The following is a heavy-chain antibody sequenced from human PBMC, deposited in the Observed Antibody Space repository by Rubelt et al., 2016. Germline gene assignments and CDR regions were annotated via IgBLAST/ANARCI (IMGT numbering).Heavy chain of an antibody. CDR1: GGSISSRSYY. Sequence: QLQLQASGPGLVKPSETLSLTCTVSGGSISSRSYYWGWIRQPPGKGLEWIGSIYYSGSPYYNPSLKSRVTISLDTSKNQLSLKLRLWTAAETAVDYGARRRYDTIDYWGQGTLVTVSS. CDR3: ARRRYDTIDY. D-gene: IGHD3-22*01. V-gene: IGHV4-39*01. CDR2: IYYSGSP. J-gene: IGHJ4*02.